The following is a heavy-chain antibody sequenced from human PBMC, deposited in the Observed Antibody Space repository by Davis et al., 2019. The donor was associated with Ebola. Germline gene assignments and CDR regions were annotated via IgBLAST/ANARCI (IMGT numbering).Heavy chain of an antibody. CDR3: ARVDTVTTIYGMDV. J-gene: IGHJ6*02. CDR1: GGSFSGYY. CDR2: INHSGST. V-gene: IGHV4-34*01. D-gene: IGHD4-11*01. Sequence: SETLSLTCTVSGGSFSGYYWSWIRQPPGKGLEWIGEINHSGSTNYNPSLKSRVTISVDTSKNQFSLKLSSVTAADTAVYYCARVDTVTTIYGMDVWGQGTTVTVSS.